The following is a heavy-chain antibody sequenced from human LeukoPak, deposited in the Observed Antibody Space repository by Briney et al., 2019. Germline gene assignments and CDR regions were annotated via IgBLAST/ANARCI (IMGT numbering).Heavy chain of an antibody. Sequence: PGGSLRLSCAASGFTFSSYGMHWVRQAPGKGLEWVAVISYDGSNKYYADSVKGRFTISRDNSKNTLYLQMNSLRAEDTAVYYCARDAGNYYGSGSYYAAKYYFGYWGQGTLVTVSS. J-gene: IGHJ4*02. CDR1: GFTFSSYG. V-gene: IGHV3-30*03. CDR3: ARDAGNYYGSGSYYAAKYYFGY. D-gene: IGHD3-10*01. CDR2: ISYDGSNK.